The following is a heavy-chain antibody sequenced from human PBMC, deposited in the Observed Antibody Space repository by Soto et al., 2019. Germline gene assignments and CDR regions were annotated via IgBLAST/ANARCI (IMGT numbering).Heavy chain of an antibody. J-gene: IGHJ5*02. Sequence: SETLSLTCTVSGGSISSSSYYWGWIRQPPGKGLEWIGSIYYSGSTYHNPSLKSRVTISVDTSKNHFSLKLSSVTAADTAVYYCARLNHIVVVVAAPHNWFDPWGQGTLVTVSS. CDR1: GGSISSSSYY. CDR2: IYYSGST. V-gene: IGHV4-39*01. D-gene: IGHD2-15*01. CDR3: ARLNHIVVVVAAPHNWFDP.